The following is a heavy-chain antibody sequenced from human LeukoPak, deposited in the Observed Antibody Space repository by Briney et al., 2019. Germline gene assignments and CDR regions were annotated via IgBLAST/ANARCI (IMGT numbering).Heavy chain of an antibody. V-gene: IGHV3-30*04. D-gene: IGHD1-26*01. Sequence: GGSLRLSCGASGFTFSSYAMHWVRQAPGRGREWVTVISDDGSNGYYAGSVKGRFTISRDNSQNTLHVQMSSLRPEDTAVYYCVREVTSGSFDYWGQGTLVTVSS. CDR1: GFTFSSYA. CDR3: VREVTSGSFDY. CDR2: ISDDGSNG. J-gene: IGHJ4*02.